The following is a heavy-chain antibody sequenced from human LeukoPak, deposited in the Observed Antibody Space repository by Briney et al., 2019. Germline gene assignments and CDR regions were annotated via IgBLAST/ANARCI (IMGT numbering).Heavy chain of an antibody. J-gene: IGHJ3*02. CDR3: AKASGWYAEFDAFDI. D-gene: IGHD6-19*01. CDR1: GFTFSSYG. V-gene: IGHV3-30*18. CDR2: ISYDGSNK. Sequence: GRSLRLSCAASGFTFSSYGMLWVRQAPGKGLEWVAVISYDGSNKYYADSVKGRFTISRDHSKNTLYLQMNSLRAEDTAVYYCAKASGWYAEFDAFDIWGQGTMVTVSS.